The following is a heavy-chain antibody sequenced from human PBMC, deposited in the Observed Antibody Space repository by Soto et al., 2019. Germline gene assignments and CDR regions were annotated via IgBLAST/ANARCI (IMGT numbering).Heavy chain of an antibody. V-gene: IGHV3-33*01. CDR1: GFIFREYA. CDR2: IWYDGRNK. J-gene: IGHJ4*02. CDR3: ARARTPGYCSGGSCYGLDY. Sequence: QVQLVESGGGAVQPGTSLRLSCEASGFIFREYAMHWVRQAPGKGLEWVTFIWYDGRNKYYEKSVRGRFTISRDNSKNLLFLQRSGLGVEDTAVYYCARARTPGYCSGGSCYGLDYLGRGTLVTVSS. D-gene: IGHD2-15*01.